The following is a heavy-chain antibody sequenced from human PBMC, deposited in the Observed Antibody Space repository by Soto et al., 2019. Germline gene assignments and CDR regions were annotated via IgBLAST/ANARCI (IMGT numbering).Heavy chain of an antibody. V-gene: IGHV4-30-2*01. J-gene: IGHJ5*02. Sequence: TLSLTCAVSGGSISSGGYSWSWIRQPPGKGLEWIAYIYHSGSTYYSPSFQGHVTISADKSISTAYLQWSSLKASDTAMYYCARLGSGNYYMVSWGQGTLVTVSS. CDR1: GGSISSGGYS. CDR3: ARLGSGNYYMVS. CDR2: IYHSGST. D-gene: IGHD3-10*01.